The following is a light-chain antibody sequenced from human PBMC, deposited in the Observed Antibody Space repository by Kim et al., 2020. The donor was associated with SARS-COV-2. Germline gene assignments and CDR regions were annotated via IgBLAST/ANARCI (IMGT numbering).Light chain of an antibody. J-gene: IGLJ2*01. CDR2: NVT. CDR1: GSSVDDNNY. Sequence: GQSITITCHGTGSSVDDNNYYQQYPQYAGKPPKYVIYNVTYRTSEVSARSSGSKAATSASLTTSGREAADEADYYRSSYSSRTLVFGAGTQLTVL. CDR3: SSYSSRTLV. V-gene: IGLV2-14*03.